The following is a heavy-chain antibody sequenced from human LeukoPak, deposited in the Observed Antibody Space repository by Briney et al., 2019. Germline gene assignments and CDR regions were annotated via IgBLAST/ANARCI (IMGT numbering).Heavy chain of an antibody. CDR1: GFTFSSYG. Sequence: GGSLRLSRAASGFTFSSYGIHWVRQAPGRGLEWVTYISYDGSIQYYTESIKGRYTISRDNSKNTVFLQMNSLRAEDTAVYYCAKGLYSSSWYFDYWGQGTLVAVSS. D-gene: IGHD6-13*01. V-gene: IGHV3-30*18. CDR3: AKGLYSSSWYFDY. CDR2: ISYDGSIQ. J-gene: IGHJ4*02.